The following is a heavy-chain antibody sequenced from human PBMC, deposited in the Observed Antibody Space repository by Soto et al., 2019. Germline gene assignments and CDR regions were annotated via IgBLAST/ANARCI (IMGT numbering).Heavy chain of an antibody. CDR1: GASITQYY. V-gene: IGHV4-59*01. J-gene: IGHJ5*02. CDR2: VSSTGST. Sequence: SETLSLTCTVSGASITQYYWNWIRQSPGKGLEWIVSVSSTGSTVYNPSLTSRVTVSLDTSKNQFSLKLSSVTAADTAVYYCARVSFAGYYYGSGSYYDNWFDPWGQGTLVTVSS. D-gene: IGHD3-10*01. CDR3: ARVSFAGYYYGSGSYYDNWFDP.